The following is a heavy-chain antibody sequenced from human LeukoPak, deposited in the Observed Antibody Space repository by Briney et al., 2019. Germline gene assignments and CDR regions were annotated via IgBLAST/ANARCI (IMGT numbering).Heavy chain of an antibody. CDR3: AKVGSGSSNWFDP. V-gene: IGHV4-38-2*02. J-gene: IGHJ5*02. CDR2: IYHSGTT. Sequence: PSETLSLTCTVSGYSISSGYYWGWIRQPPGKGLEWIGSIYHSGTTYYNPSLKSRVTISVDTSKNQFSLKLSSVTAADTAVYYCAKVGSGSSNWFDPWGQGTLVTVSS. CDR1: GYSISSGYY. D-gene: IGHD3-10*01.